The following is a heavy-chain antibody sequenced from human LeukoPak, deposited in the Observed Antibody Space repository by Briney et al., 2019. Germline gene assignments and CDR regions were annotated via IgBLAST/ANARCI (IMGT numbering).Heavy chain of an antibody. CDR3: ASASSSFCGKDCHSVYRSMDI. J-gene: IGHJ6*03. D-gene: IGHD2-21*01. CDR2: ISSSSSYI. CDR1: GFSFSSYS. Sequence: GGSLRLSCAASGFSFSSYSMHWIRQAPGKGLDWVSSISSSSSYIYYADSVKGRFTISRDNAKNSLYLQMNSLRAEDTAVYYCASASSSFCGKDCHSVYRSMDIWGKGTTVAVSS. V-gene: IGHV3-21*01.